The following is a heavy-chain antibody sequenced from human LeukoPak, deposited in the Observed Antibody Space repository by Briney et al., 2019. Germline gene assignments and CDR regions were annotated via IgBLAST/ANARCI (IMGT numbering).Heavy chain of an antibody. J-gene: IGHJ4*02. CDR1: GFTRSSYA. D-gene: IGHD3-10*01. CDR2: ISGSGGST. Sequence: GGSVGLACAASGFTRSSYAMSWVRQAPGKGLEWVSAISGSGGSTYYGDSVKGRFTIYRDNSKNTLYLQMNSLRAEDTAVYYCAKDGVSYSLVRGEYYFDYWGQGTLVTVSS. CDR3: AKDGVSYSLVRGEYYFDY. V-gene: IGHV3-23*01.